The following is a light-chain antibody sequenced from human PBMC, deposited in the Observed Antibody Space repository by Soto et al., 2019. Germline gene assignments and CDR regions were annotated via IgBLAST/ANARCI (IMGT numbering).Light chain of an antibody. CDR3: YSYAGTSTYV. J-gene: IGLJ1*01. V-gene: IGLV2-23*02. CDR2: EVN. CDR1: SSDVGTYNL. Sequence: QSALTQPASVAGSPGQSITISCTGTSSDVGTYNLVSWYQQLPDKAPKLIIHEVNKRPSGVSTRFSGSKSGNTAYLTISGLQADDDADYHCYSYAGTSTYVFGTGTKATVL.